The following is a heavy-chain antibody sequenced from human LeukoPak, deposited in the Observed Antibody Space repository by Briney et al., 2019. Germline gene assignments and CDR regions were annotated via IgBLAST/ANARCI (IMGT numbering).Heavy chain of an antibody. CDR1: GGSISSGGYY. V-gene: IGHV4-31*03. Sequence: SQTLSLTCTVSGGSISSGGYYWSWIRPHPGKGLEWIGYIYYSGNTYYNPSLKSRVTIFVDTAKNQFSLRLNSVTAADTAVYYCARQIGAPGFDYWGQGTLVTVSS. J-gene: IGHJ4*02. CDR2: IYYSGNT. CDR3: ARQIGAPGFDY. D-gene: IGHD3-10*01.